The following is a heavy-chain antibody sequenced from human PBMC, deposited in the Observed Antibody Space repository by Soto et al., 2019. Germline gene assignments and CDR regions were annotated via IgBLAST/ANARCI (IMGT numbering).Heavy chain of an antibody. J-gene: IGHJ6*02. D-gene: IGHD3-22*01. V-gene: IGHV3-23*01. CDR3: AKEADYYDSSGYYPPSPTSFPRGCMDV. CDR2: ISGSGGST. Sequence: GGSLRLSCAASGFTFSSYAMSWVRQAPGKGLQWVSAISGSGGSTYYADSVKGRFTISRDNSKNTLYLQMNSLRAEDTAVYYCAKEADYYDSSGYYPPSPTSFPRGCMDVWGQGTTVTVSS. CDR1: GFTFSSYA.